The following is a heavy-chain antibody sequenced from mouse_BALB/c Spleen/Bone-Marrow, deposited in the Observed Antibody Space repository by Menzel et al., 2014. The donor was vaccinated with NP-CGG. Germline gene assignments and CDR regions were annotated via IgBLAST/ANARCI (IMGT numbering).Heavy chain of an antibody. CDR1: GYTFTDNW. CDR3: ARGGHDFSLDY. V-gene: IGHV1-69*01. D-gene: IGHD2-4*01. Sequence: VQRVESGAELGMPGASVKMSCKASGYTFTDNWICWVKQRPGQGLEWIGAIGTSDSYTNYNQKFMGKASLTVDASSSTAYMQVSSLTSDDSAVYYCARGGHDFSLDYWGQGTSVTVSS. J-gene: IGHJ4*01. CDR2: IGTSDSYT.